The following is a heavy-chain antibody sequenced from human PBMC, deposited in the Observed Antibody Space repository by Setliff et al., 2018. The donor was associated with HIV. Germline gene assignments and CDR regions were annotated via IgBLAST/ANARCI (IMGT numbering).Heavy chain of an antibody. D-gene: IGHD1-1*01. V-gene: IGHV7-4-1*01. J-gene: IGHJ5*02. CDR2: INTNTGYP. CDR1: GYNFTNYG. Sequence: ASVKVSCKASGYNFTNYGINWVRQDPGQGLEWMGWINTNTGYPTYAQAFRGRFVFSLDTSVSTAYLEIGSLEAEDTAVYFCARVRTSYNFWVGDVFDPWGQGTLVTVSS. CDR3: ARVRTSYNFWVGDVFDP.